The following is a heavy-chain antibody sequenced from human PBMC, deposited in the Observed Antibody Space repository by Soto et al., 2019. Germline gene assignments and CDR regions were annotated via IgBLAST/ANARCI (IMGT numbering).Heavy chain of an antibody. V-gene: IGHV3-11*06. J-gene: IGHJ4*02. Sequence: QVQLVESGGGLVKPGGSLRLSCAASGFTFSDYYMSWIRQAPGKGLEWVSYISSSSSYTNYADSVKGRFTISRDNAKNSLYLQMNSLRAEDTAVYYCASRSSKWLRSSSYFDYWGQGTLVTVSS. CDR2: ISSSSSYT. D-gene: IGHD5-12*01. CDR3: ASRSSKWLRSSSYFDY. CDR1: GFTFSDYY.